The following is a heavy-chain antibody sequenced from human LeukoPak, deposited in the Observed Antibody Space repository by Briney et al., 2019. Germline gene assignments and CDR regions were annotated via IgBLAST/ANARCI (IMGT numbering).Heavy chain of an antibody. D-gene: IGHD3-22*01. J-gene: IGHJ5*02. CDR3: ARRRRSTYHYDSSGPPRGNWFDP. V-gene: IGHV4-34*01. CDR2: INHSGST. Sequence: PSETLSLTCAVYGGSFSGYYWSWIRQPPGKGLEWIGEINHSGSTNYNPSLKSRVTISVDTSKNQFSLKLSSVTAADTAVYYCARRRRSTYHYDSSGPPRGNWFDPWGQGTLVTVSS. CDR1: GGSFSGYY.